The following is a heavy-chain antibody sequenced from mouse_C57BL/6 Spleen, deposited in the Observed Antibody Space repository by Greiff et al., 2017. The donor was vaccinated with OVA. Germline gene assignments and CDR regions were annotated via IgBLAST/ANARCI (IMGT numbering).Heavy chain of an antibody. D-gene: IGHD1-1*01. CDR2: IDPSDSFT. CDR3: ARYHYGFDY. Sequence: QVQLKQPGAELVMPGASVKLSCKASGYTFTSYWMHWVKQRPGQGLEWIGEIDPSDSFTNYNQKFKGKSTLTVDKASSTAYMQLSSLTSEDSAVYYCARYHYGFDYWGQGTTLTVSS. V-gene: IGHV1-69*01. CDR1: GYTFTSYW. J-gene: IGHJ2*01.